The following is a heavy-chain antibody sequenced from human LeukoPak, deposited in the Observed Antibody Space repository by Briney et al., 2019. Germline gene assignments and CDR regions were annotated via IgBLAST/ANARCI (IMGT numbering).Heavy chain of an antibody. CDR2: ISYDGSNK. CDR3: ARRYFDY. J-gene: IGHJ4*02. Sequence: RGSLRLSCAASGFTFSSYAMHWVRQAPGKGLEWVAVISYDGSNKYYADSVKGRFTISRDNSKKTLYLQMNSLRAEDTAVYYCARRYFDYWGQGTLVTVSS. CDR1: GFTFSSYA. V-gene: IGHV3-30-3*01.